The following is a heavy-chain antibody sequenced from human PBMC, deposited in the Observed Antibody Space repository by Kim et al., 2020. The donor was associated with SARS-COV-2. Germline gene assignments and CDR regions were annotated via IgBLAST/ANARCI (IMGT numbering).Heavy chain of an antibody. D-gene: IGHD3-10*01. CDR1: GYTFTVYY. Sequence: ASVKVSCKASGYTFTVYYMHWVRQAPGQGLEWMGWINPNSGGTNYAQKFQGRVTMTRDTSISTAYMELSRLRSDDTAVYYCATERGIYGSGSYGLFDYWGQGTLVTVSS. J-gene: IGHJ4*02. V-gene: IGHV1-2*02. CDR3: ATERGIYGSGSYGLFDY. CDR2: INPNSGGT.